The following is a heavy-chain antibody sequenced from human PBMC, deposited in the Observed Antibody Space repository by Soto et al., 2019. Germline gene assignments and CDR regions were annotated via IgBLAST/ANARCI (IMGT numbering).Heavy chain of an antibody. CDR1: GGTFSSYA. Sequence: ASVKVSCKASGGTFSSYAISWVRQAPGQGFEWMGGIIPIFGTANYAQKFQGRVTITADESTSTAYMELSSLRSEDTAVYYCATTSIAVAGTDYYGMDVWGQGTTVTVSS. V-gene: IGHV1-69*13. CDR2: IIPIFGTA. CDR3: ATTSIAVAGTDYYGMDV. D-gene: IGHD6-19*01. J-gene: IGHJ6*02.